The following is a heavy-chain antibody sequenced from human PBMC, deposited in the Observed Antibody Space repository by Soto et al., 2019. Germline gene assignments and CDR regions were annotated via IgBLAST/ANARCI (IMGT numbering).Heavy chain of an antibody. J-gene: IGHJ4*02. CDR2: ISGSGGST. V-gene: IGHV3-23*01. D-gene: IGHD1-26*01. CDR3: ASGHKIRTTTISDY. CDR1: GFTFSSYA. Sequence: PGGSLRLSCAASGFTFSSYAMSWVRQAPGKGLEWVSAISGSGGSTYYADSVKGRFTISRDNSKNTLYLQMNSLRAEDTAVYYCASGHKIRTTTISDYWGQGTLVTVSS.